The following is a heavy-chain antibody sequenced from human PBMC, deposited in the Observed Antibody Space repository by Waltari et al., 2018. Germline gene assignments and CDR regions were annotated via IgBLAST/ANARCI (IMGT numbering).Heavy chain of an antibody. CDR3: AREYDYVWGSYRYYYYMDV. CDR1: GGSISSYY. J-gene: IGHJ6*03. D-gene: IGHD3-16*02. CDR2: IYTSGSN. V-gene: IGHV4-4*07. Sequence: QVQLQESGPGLVKPSETLSLTCTVSGGSISSYYWSWIRQPAGKGLEWIGRIYTSGSNNYNPSLKSRGTMSVDTSKNQFSLKLSSVTAADTAVYYCAREYDYVWGSYRYYYYMDVWGKGTTVTISS.